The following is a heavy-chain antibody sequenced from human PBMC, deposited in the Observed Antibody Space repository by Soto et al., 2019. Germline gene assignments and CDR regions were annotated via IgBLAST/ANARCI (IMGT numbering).Heavy chain of an antibody. D-gene: IGHD1-1*01. V-gene: IGHV3-23*01. CDR3: AKLYWNPRDFDY. Sequence: EVQLLESGGGLLQPGGSLRLSCAASGFTFSSVAMAWVRQAPGKGLEWVSSITDSGGSTDYADSVKGRFTIARDKSRNTLHLQMNSLRADDTAVYYCAKLYWNPRDFDYWGQGTRVTISS. J-gene: IGHJ4*02. CDR1: GFTFSSVA. CDR2: ITDSGGST.